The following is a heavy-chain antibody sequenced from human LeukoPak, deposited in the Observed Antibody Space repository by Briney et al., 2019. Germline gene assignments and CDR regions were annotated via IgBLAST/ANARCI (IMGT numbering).Heavy chain of an antibody. D-gene: IGHD3-10*01. V-gene: IGHV3-15*01. CDR2: IKNKNSGRTT. CDR3: VTDGGLLHYYFTY. J-gene: IGHJ1*01. CDR1: GFIFPNAW. Sequence: PGGSLRLSCAASGFIFPNAWMHWVRQAPGKGLEWVGRIKNKNSGRTTNYIAPVKGRFTISRDDSRNTLYLEMDSLKTDDTAIYYCVTDGGLLHYYFTYWGQGTLVTVSS.